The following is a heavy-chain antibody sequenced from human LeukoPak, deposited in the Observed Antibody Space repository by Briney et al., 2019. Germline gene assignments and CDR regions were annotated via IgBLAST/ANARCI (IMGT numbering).Heavy chain of an antibody. CDR3: ATSMVRGAITDY. CDR1: GGSFSGYY. V-gene: IGHV4-34*01. J-gene: IGHJ4*02. D-gene: IGHD3-10*01. Sequence: SETLSLTCAVYGGSFSGYYWSWIRQPPGKGLEWIGEINHSGSTNYNPSLKSRVTISVDTSKNQFSLKLSSVTAADTAVYYCATSMVRGAITDYWGQGTLVTVSS. CDR2: INHSGST.